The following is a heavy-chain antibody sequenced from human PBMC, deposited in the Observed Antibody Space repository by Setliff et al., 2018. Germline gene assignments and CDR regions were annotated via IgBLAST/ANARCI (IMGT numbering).Heavy chain of an antibody. Sequence: GGSLRLSCAASGFNFMNYGMSWVRQAPGKGLEWVSAISASGDTTYYADSVRGRFTISRDNPKNSLYLQMSSLRAEDTAIYYCTRDRGGASTRDHWGQGTLVTVSS. D-gene: IGHD1-26*01. V-gene: IGHV3-23*01. J-gene: IGHJ4*02. CDR1: GFNFMNYG. CDR3: TRDRGGASTRDH. CDR2: ISASGDTT.